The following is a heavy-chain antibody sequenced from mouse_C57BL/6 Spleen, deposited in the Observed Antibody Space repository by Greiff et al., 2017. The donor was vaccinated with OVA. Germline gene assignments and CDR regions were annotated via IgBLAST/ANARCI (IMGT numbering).Heavy chain of an antibody. J-gene: IGHJ2*01. V-gene: IGHV1-81*01. CDR3: AREDYGSNLDY. CDR2: IYPRSGNT. Sequence: QVQLQQSGAELARPGASVKLSCTASGYTFTSYGISWVKQRTGQGLEWIGAIYPRSGNTYYNEKFKGTATLTADKSASTAYRELRSLTSEDAAVNFCAREDYGSNLDYWGQGTTLTVSA. CDR1: GYTFTSYG. D-gene: IGHD1-1*01.